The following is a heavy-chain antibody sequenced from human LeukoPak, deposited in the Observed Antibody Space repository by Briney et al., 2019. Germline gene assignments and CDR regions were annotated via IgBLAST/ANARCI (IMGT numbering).Heavy chain of an antibody. CDR3: ALGSATYYYYYYGMDV. J-gene: IGHJ6*02. Sequence: PGASLRLSCAASGFTFSSYAMSWVRQAPGKGLEWVSAISGSGGSTYYADSVKGRFTISRDNSKNTLYLQMNSLRAEDTAVYYCALGSATYYYYYYGMDVWGQGTTVTVSS. CDR1: GFTFSSYA. D-gene: IGHD5-24*01. CDR2: ISGSGGST. V-gene: IGHV3-23*01.